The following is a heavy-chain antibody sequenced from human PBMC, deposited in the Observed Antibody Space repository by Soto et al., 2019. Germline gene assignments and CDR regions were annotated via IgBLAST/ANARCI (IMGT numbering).Heavy chain of an antibody. CDR2: IHAGNGNT. CDR1: GYTFSSYA. D-gene: IGHD2-15*01. CDR3: ARGVAFLDY. V-gene: IGHV1-3*01. Sequence: QVQLVQSGADVEKPGASVKVSCKASGYTFSSYAIHWVRQAPGQGLEWMGWIHAGNGNTKYSQSFQGRVTISRDTSATTAYLELNSLRSEDTAVYSCARGVAFLDYWGQGALVTVSS. J-gene: IGHJ4*02.